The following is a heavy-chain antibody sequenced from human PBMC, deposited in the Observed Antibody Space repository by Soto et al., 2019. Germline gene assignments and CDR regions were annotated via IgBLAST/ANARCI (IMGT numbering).Heavy chain of an antibody. V-gene: IGHV3-72*01. CDR3: IRSTTGAGCFDY. CDR2: SSNKAHSYTI. D-gene: IGHD1-1*01. CDR1: GFTFSDYY. J-gene: IGHJ4*02. Sequence: EVQLVESGGGLVQPGGSLRLSCAASGFTFSDYYLDWVRQAPGKGLEWVGRSSNKAHSYTIEYAAPVKGRFTIPRDDSKNSLYSQMDSPKTQDTAMYYGIRSTTGAGCFDYSGQGALVTVS.